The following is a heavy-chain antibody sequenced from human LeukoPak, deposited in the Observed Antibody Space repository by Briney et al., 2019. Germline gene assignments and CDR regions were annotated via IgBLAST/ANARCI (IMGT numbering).Heavy chain of an antibody. J-gene: IGHJ5*02. V-gene: IGHV4-39*07. Sequence: SSETLSLTCTVSGGSISSRPYYWGWVCQPPGKGLEWIGTISYSGTTYYSPSLKSRVTISLDTSKNQFSLKLSSVTAADTAVYYCARDHLANLASRLSDPWGQGTLVTVSS. D-gene: IGHD2-15*01. CDR2: ISYSGTT. CDR3: ARDHLANLASRLSDP. CDR1: GGSISSRPYY.